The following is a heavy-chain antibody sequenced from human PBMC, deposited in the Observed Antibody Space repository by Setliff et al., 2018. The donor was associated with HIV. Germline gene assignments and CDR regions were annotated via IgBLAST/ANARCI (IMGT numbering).Heavy chain of an antibody. CDR1: GYNFSGYY. J-gene: IGHJ5*02. CDR3: AREGVVLAAIPERWFDP. D-gene: IGHD2-15*01. Sequence: ASVKVSCKISGYNFSGYYFHWVRQAPGQGLEWMGWINPNSGGTNYAQKFQGRVTMTGDTSISTAYMELSRLRSDDTAVYYCAREGVVLAAIPERWFDPWGQGTLVTVSS. V-gene: IGHV1-2*02. CDR2: INPNSGGT.